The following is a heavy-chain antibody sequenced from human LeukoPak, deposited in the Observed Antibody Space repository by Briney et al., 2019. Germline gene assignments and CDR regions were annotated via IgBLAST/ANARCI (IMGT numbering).Heavy chain of an antibody. V-gene: IGHV4-39*07. CDR2: IYYSGST. CDR1: GGSISSSSYY. D-gene: IGHD6-13*01. CDR3: ARDLSSSWSGYYYYGMDV. J-gene: IGHJ6*02. Sequence: SETLSLTCTVSGGSISSSSYYWGWIRQPPGKGLEWIGSIYYSGSTYYNPSLKSRVTISVDTSKNQFSLKLSSVTAADTAVYYCARDLSSSWSGYYYYGMDVWGQGTTVTVSS.